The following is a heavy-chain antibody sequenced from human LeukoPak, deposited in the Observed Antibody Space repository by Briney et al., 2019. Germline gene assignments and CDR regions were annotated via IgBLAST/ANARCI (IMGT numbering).Heavy chain of an antibody. CDR3: ARGLTITKLELRSKLFREVDDAFDI. D-gene: IGHD1-7*01. V-gene: IGHV3-21*01. CDR1: GFTFSSYS. CDR2: ISSSSSYI. J-gene: IGHJ3*02. Sequence: SGGSLRLSCAASGFTFSSYSMNWVRQAPGKGLEWVSSISSSSSYIYYADSVRGRFTISRDNAKNSLYLQMNSLRAEDTAVYYCARGLTITKLELRSKLFREVDDAFDIWGQGTMVTVSS.